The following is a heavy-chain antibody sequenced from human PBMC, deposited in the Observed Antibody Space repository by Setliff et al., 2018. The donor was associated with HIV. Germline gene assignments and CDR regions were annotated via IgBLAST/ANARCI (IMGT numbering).Heavy chain of an antibody. Sequence: GGSLRLSCAASGFTFSTYGMYWVRQAPGKGLEWVAVIWYDGSNKYYADSVQGRFTISRDNSKNTLYLQMNSLRAEDTAMYYCARDWRSGYDLNFDYWGQGTLVTVSS. V-gene: IGHV3-33*01. CDR1: GFTFSTYG. D-gene: IGHD5-12*01. CDR2: IWYDGSNK. CDR3: ARDWRSGYDLNFDY. J-gene: IGHJ4*02.